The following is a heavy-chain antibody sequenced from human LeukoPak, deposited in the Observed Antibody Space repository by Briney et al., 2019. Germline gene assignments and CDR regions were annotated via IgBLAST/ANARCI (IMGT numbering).Heavy chain of an antibody. CDR3: ASRPSGSTWYGVFDY. J-gene: IGHJ4*02. CDR1: GASMSNHY. V-gene: IGHV4-59*11. CDR2: IYDSETT. D-gene: IGHD6-13*01. Sequence: PSETLSLTCTVSGASMSNHYWSWIRQPPGKGPEWIGYIYDSETTNYNPSLKSRVTMSVDTSKNQFFLNLSSVTAADTALYYCASRPSGSTWYGVFDYWSRGTLVTVSS.